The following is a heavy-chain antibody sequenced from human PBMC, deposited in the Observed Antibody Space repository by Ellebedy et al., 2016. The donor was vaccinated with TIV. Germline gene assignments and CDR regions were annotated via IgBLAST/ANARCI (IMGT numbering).Heavy chain of an antibody. CDR2: IYYRGST. Sequence: SETLSLTCTVSGGYISSNFWSWIRQPPGKGLEWIGHIYYRGSTNYNPSLKSRVSISVDRSNNQFSLRLSSVTAADTAVYYCARSFFDLSSWYNNDFYYGMDLWGQGTTVTVSS. CDR3: ARSFFDLSSWYNNDFYYGMDL. D-gene: IGHD1-1*01. V-gene: IGHV4-59*08. J-gene: IGHJ6*02. CDR1: GGYISSNF.